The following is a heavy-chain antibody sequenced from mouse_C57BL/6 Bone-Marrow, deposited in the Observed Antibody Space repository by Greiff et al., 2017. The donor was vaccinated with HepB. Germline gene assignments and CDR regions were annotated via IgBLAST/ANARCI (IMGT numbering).Heavy chain of an antibody. CDR3: TGITTEGNAMDY. V-gene: IGHV6-3*01. D-gene: IGHD1-1*01. J-gene: IGHJ4*01. Sequence: EVKLQESGGGLVQPGGSMKLSCVASGFTFSNYWMNWVRQSPEKGLEWVAQIRLKSDNYATHYAESVKGRFTISRDDSKSSVYLQMNNLRAEDTGIYYCTGITTEGNAMDYWGQGTSVTVSS. CDR1: GFTFSNYW. CDR2: IRLKSDNYAT.